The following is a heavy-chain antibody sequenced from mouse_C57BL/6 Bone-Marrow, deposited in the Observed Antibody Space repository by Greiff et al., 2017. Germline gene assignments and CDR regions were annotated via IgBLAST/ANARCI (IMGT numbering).Heavy chain of an antibody. CDR2: INPSTGGT. V-gene: IGHV1-42*01. CDR1: GYSFTGYY. D-gene: IGHD1-1*01. J-gene: IGHJ3*01. Sequence: EVQLQQSGPELVKPGASVKISCKASGYSFTGYYMNWVKQSPEKSLEWIGEINPSTGGTTYNQKFKAKATLTVDKSSSTAYMQLESLTSEDSAVYYCARSYHGSSAFAYWGQGTLVTVSA. CDR3: ARSYHGSSAFAY.